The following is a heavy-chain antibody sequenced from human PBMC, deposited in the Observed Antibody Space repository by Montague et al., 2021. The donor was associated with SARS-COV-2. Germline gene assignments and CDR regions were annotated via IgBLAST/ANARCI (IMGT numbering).Heavy chain of an antibody. J-gene: IGHJ4*02. D-gene: IGHD3-3*01. Sequence: SLRLSCAASGFTFSSYAMHWVRQAPGKGLEWVAVISHDGSNKYYADSVKGRFTISRDNSKNTLYLQMNSLRAEDTAVYYCARDLKEVIYDFWSGYYEGDYWGQGTLVTVSS. V-gene: IGHV3-30*04. CDR2: ISHDGSNK. CDR3: ARDLKEVIYDFWSGYYEGDY. CDR1: GFTFSSYA.